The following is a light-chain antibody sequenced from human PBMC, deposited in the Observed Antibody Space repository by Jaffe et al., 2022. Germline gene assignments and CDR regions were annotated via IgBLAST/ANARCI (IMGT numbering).Light chain of an antibody. CDR1: QSISSD. CDR2: GAS. CDR3: QQYKNWPLT. V-gene: IGKV3-15*01. J-gene: IGKJ4*01. Sequence: EIVMTQSPATLSVSPGERATLSCRASQSISSDLAWYQQKPGQAPRLLIFGASTRATGIPARFSGSGSGTEFTLTISSLQSEDFAVYSCQQYKNWPLTFGGGTKVEIK.